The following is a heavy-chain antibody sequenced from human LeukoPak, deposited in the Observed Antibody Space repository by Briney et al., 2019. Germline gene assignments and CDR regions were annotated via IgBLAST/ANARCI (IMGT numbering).Heavy chain of an antibody. Sequence: ASVKVSCKVSGYTLTELSMHWVRQAPGKGREWMGGFDPEDGETIYAQKFQGRVTMTEDTSTDTAYMELSSLRSEDTAVYYCATDAAVYDSSGYYYVYWGQGTLVTVSS. J-gene: IGHJ4*02. CDR3: ATDAAVYDSSGYYYVY. D-gene: IGHD3-22*01. CDR2: FDPEDGET. V-gene: IGHV1-24*01. CDR1: GYTLTELS.